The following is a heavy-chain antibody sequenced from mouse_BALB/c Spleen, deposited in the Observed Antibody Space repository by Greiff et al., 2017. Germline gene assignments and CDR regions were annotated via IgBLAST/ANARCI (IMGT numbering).Heavy chain of an antibody. Sequence: EVQVVESGGGLVQPGGSLRLSCATSGFTFTDYYMSWVRQPPGKALEWLGFIRNKANGYTTEYSASVKGRFTISRDNSQSILYLQMNTLRAEDSATYYCARDIAYGNHAMDYWGQGTSVTVSS. J-gene: IGHJ4*01. V-gene: IGHV7-3*02. CDR2: IRNKANGYTT. CDR1: GFTFTDYY. D-gene: IGHD2-10*02. CDR3: ARDIAYGNHAMDY.